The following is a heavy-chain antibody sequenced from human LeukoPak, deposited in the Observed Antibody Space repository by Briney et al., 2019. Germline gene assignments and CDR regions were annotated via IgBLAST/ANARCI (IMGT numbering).Heavy chain of an antibody. CDR1: GGTFSSYA. J-gene: IGHJ6*02. Sequence: SVKVSRKASGGTFSSYAISWVRQAPGQGLEWMGGIIPIFGTANYAQKFQGRVTITADESTSTAYMELSSLRSEDTAVYYCARTGYCSGGSCFLPHGMDVWGQGTTVTVSS. CDR2: IIPIFGTA. CDR3: ARTGYCSGGSCFLPHGMDV. V-gene: IGHV1-69*13. D-gene: IGHD2-15*01.